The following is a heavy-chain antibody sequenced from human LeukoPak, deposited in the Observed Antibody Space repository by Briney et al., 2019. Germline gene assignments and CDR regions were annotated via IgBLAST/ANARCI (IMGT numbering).Heavy chain of an antibody. Sequence: ASVKVFCKASGYTFTNYDINWVRQAPGQGLEWMGWISVYNGNTNYAQKVQGRVTMTTDTSTNTAYTELRSLRSDDTAVYYCARGRGGRGGWSGGYDAFDIWGQGTMVTVSS. D-gene: IGHD6-19*01. J-gene: IGHJ3*02. CDR2: ISVYNGNT. CDR1: GYTFTNYD. CDR3: ARGRGGRGGWSGGYDAFDI. V-gene: IGHV1-18*01.